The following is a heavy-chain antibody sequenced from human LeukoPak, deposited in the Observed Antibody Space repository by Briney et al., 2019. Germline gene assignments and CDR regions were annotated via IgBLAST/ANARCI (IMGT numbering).Heavy chain of an antibody. CDR2: IYPGDSDT. CDR3: ARPRRWGSVTFDI. V-gene: IGHV5-51*01. CDR1: GYSFTSYW. Sequence: GASLKISCKGSGYSFTSYWIGWVRQMPGKGLEWMGIIYPGDSDTRYSPSFPGQVTISADKSIGTAYLQWSSLKASDTAMYYCARPRRWGSVTFDIWGQGTMVTVSS. J-gene: IGHJ3*02. D-gene: IGHD7-27*01.